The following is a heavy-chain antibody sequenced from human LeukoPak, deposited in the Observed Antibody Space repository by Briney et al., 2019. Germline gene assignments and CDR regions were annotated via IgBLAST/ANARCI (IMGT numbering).Heavy chain of an antibody. V-gene: IGHV3-23*01. CDR3: AKDQYYDFWSGARAFDI. J-gene: IGHJ3*02. CDR1: GFTFSSYA. Sequence: GGSLRLSCAASGFTFSSYAMSWVRQAPGKGLEWVSAISGSGGSTYYADSVKGRFTISKDNSKNTLYLQMNSLRAEDTAVYYCAKDQYYDFWSGARAFDIWGQGTMVTVSS. D-gene: IGHD3-3*01. CDR2: ISGSGGST.